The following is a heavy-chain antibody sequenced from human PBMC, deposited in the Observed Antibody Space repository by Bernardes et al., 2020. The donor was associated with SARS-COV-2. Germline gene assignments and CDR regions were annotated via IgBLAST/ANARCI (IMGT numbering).Heavy chain of an antibody. CDR3: AARFDY. J-gene: IGHJ4*02. Sequence: GGSLRLSCSASGFTFTSYEMNWVRQAPGKGLEWVSHISRSGTTIYHADSVKGRFTISRDNAKNSLYLQMNSLRAEDTAVYYCAARFDYWGQGTLVTVSS. V-gene: IGHV3-48*03. CDR2: ISRSGTTI. CDR1: GFTFTSYE.